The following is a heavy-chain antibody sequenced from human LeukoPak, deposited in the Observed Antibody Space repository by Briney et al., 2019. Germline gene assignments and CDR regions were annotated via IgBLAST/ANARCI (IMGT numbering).Heavy chain of an antibody. V-gene: IGHV4-4*07. CDR3: ASYYSNYAGWFDP. Sequence: PSETLSLTCTVSGDSISSFYWSWIRQPAGKGLEWIGRIYTAGSTNYNPSLKSRVTMSVDTSKNQFSLKLSSVTAADTAVYYCASYYSNYAGWFDPWGQGTLVTVSS. CDR1: GDSISSFY. J-gene: IGHJ5*02. CDR2: IYTAGST. D-gene: IGHD4-11*01.